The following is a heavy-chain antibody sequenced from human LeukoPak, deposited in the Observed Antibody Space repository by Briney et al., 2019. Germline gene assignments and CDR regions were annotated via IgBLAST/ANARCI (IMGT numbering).Heavy chain of an antibody. CDR1: GFTFSSYD. CDR3: ARTLTDGDYGGAFDI. D-gene: IGHD4-23*01. J-gene: IGHJ3*02. Sequence: HPGGSLRLSCAASGFTFSSYDMHWVRQATGKGLEWVSAIGTAGDTYYPGSVKGRFTISRENAKNSLYLQMNSLRAGDTAVYYCARTLTDGDYGGAFDIWGQGTMVTVSS. V-gene: IGHV3-13*01. CDR2: IGTAGDT.